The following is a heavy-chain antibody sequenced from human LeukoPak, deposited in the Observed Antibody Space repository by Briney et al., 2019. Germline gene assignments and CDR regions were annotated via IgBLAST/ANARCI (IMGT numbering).Heavy chain of an antibody. CDR1: GYTFTSYD. Sequence: GASVKVSCKASGYTFTSYDINWVRQATGQGLEWMGWMNPNSGNTGYAQKFQGRVTMTRNTSISTAYMELSSLRSEDTAVYYCARSYSSSWSYYYGMDVWGQGTTVTVSS. V-gene: IGHV1-8*01. CDR2: MNPNSGNT. CDR3: ARSYSSSWSYYYGMDV. J-gene: IGHJ6*02. D-gene: IGHD6-13*01.